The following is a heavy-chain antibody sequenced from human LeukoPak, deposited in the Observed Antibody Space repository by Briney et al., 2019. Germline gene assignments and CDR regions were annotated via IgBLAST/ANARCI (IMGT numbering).Heavy chain of an antibody. J-gene: IGHJ5*02. Sequence: PSETLSLTCAVYGGSFSGYYWSWFRQPPGKGLEWIGEINHGGYTNDNPSLKSRVTLSVDTSKNQFSLKLSSVTAADTAVYYCARACYDSSGYALNWFDPWGQGNLVTVSS. D-gene: IGHD3-22*01. V-gene: IGHV4-34*01. CDR2: INHGGYT. CDR1: GGSFSGYY. CDR3: ARACYDSSGYALNWFDP.